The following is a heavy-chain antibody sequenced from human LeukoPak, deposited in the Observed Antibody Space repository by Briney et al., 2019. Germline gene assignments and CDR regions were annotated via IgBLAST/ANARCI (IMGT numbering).Heavy chain of an antibody. V-gene: IGHV4-59*01. CDR3: ARGYCTNGVCYIGPLDY. D-gene: IGHD2-8*01. Sequence: SETLSLTCTVSGGSLSSYYWSWIRQPPGKGLEWIGYIYYSGSTNYNPSLKSRVTISVDTSKNQFSLKLSSVTAADTAVYYCARGYCTNGVCYIGPLDYWGQGTLVTVSS. J-gene: IGHJ4*02. CDR1: GGSLSSYY. CDR2: IYYSGST.